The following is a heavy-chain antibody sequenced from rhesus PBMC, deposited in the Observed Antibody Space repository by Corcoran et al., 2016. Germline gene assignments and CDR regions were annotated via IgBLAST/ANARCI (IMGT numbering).Heavy chain of an antibody. D-gene: IGHD6-25*01. J-gene: IGHJ4*01. CDR2: ITNTGDTG. V-gene: IGHV3-183*02. Sequence: EVQLVESGGGLVQPGESLRLSCAASGFTFGDYGMHWVRQAPGKVLDWVSSITNTGDTGYYADSVKGRFTVSRDNAKNSLSLQMSSLRAEDTAVYYCTRYRGSWNFDYWGQGVLVTVSS. CDR3: TRYRGSWNFDY. CDR1: GFTFGDYG.